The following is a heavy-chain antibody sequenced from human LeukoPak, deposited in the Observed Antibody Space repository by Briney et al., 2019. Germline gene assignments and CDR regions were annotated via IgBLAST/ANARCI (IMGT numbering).Heavy chain of an antibody. CDR1: GFTFSNAW. CDR3: TTVEQWLVPDY. Sequence: PGGSLRLSCAASGFTFSNAWMSWVRQAPGKGLEWVARLKSKTDGGTTDYAAPVKGRFTISRDDSKNTLYLQMNSLKTEDTAVYYCTTVEQWLVPDYSGEGTLVTVSS. CDR2: LKSKTDGGTT. V-gene: IGHV3-15*01. J-gene: IGHJ4*02. D-gene: IGHD6-19*01.